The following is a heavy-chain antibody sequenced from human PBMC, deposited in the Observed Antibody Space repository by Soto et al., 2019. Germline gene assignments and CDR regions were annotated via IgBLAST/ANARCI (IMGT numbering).Heavy chain of an antibody. CDR1: GGTFSSYT. D-gene: IGHD3-22*01. Sequence: QVQLVQSGAAVKKPGSSVKVSCKASGGTFSSYTISWVRQAPGQGLEWMGRIIPILGIANYAQKFQGRVTITADKSTSTAYMELSSLRSEDTAVYYCARVRSHYDHSDYWGQGTLVTVSS. CDR2: IIPILGIA. CDR3: ARVRSHYDHSDY. V-gene: IGHV1-69*02. J-gene: IGHJ4*02.